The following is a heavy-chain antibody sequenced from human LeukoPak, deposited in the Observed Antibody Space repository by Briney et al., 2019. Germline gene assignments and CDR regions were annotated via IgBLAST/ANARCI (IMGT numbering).Heavy chain of an antibody. CDR3: ARTHYYHDSSGYCYAF. V-gene: IGHV4-59*05. J-gene: IGHJ3*01. D-gene: IGHD3-22*01. CDR1: GFTFSSYSMN. CDR2: IYYSGST. Sequence: GSLRLSCAASGFTFSSYSMNWVRQAPGKGLEWIGSIYYSGSTYYNPSLKSRITISIDTSKNQFSLKVSSVTAADTAVYYCARTHYYHDSSGYCYAFWGQGTMVTVSS.